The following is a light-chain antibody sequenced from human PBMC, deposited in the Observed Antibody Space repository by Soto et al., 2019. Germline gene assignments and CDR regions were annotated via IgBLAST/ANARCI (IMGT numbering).Light chain of an antibody. V-gene: IGKV3-20*01. CDR2: GAS. CDR1: QSVSSSY. J-gene: IGKJ1*01. Sequence: EIVLTQSPGTLSLSPGERATLPCRASQSVSSSYLAWYQQKPGQAPRLLIYGASSRATGIPDRFSGSGSGTDFTLIISRLEPEDFAVYYCQQYGSSPLTFGQGTKVDIK. CDR3: QQYGSSPLT.